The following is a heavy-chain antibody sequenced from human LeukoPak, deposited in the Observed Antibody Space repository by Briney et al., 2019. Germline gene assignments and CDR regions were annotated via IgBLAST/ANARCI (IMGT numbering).Heavy chain of an antibody. V-gene: IGHV3-30*02. CDR3: ARDPCLRFILVGATSTLDY. J-gene: IGHJ4*02. Sequence: GGSLRLSCAASGFTFSSYGMHWVRQAPGKGLEWVAFIRYDGSNKYYADSVKGRFTISRDNSKNTLYLQMNSLRAEDTAVYYCARDPCLRFILVGATSTLDYWGQGTLVTVSS. CDR2: IRYDGSNK. D-gene: IGHD1-26*01. CDR1: GFTFSSYG.